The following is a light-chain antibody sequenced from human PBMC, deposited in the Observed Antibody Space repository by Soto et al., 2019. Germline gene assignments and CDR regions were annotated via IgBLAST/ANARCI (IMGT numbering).Light chain of an antibody. J-gene: IGLJ1*01. Sequence: SVLTKPASSTGTPGRRVTISCTGSSSNIGSRYVYWYQVVPGTAPKLLIYWNDQRPSGVPDRFSGSKSGTSASLAISGLRSEDEADYYCGAWDDRLSGYFFGSGTKVTVL. CDR1: SSNIGSRY. V-gene: IGLV1-47*01. CDR2: WND. CDR3: GAWDDRLSGYF.